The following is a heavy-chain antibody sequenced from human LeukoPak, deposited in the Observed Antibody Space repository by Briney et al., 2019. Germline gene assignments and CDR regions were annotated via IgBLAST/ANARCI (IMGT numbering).Heavy chain of an antibody. J-gene: IGHJ4*02. Sequence: GGSLRLSCAASGFTFSSYAMSWVRQAPGKGLEWVSAISGSGGSTYYADSAKGRFTISRDNSENTLYLQMNSLRAEDTAVYYCARSRTDFDYWGQGTLVTVSS. CDR3: ARSRTDFDY. CDR1: GFTFSSYA. CDR2: ISGSGGST. D-gene: IGHD3/OR15-3a*01. V-gene: IGHV3-23*01.